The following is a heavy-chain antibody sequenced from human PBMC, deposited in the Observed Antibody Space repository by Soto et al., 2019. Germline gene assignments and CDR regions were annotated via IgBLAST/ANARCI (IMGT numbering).Heavy chain of an antibody. D-gene: IGHD3-10*01. V-gene: IGHV3-21*01. CDR3: ARGVGPSWSYYNSYFDY. CDR1: GFTFSSYS. J-gene: IGHJ4*02. CDR2: ISSSSSYI. Sequence: EVQLVESGGGLVKPGGSLRLSCAASGFTFSSYSMNWVRQAPGKGLEWVSSISSSSSYIYYADSVKGRFTISRDNAXNXXYLQMNSLRAEDTAVYYCARGVGPSWSYYNSYFDYWGQGTLVTVSS.